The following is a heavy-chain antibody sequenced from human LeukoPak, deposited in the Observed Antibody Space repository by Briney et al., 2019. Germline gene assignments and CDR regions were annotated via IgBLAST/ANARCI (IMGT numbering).Heavy chain of an antibody. CDR2: IHSSGST. D-gene: IGHD6-19*01. CDR1: GGTISSYY. V-gene: IGHV4-59*08. CDR3: ARWYSSGWAFDY. Sequence: SETLSLTYTVSGGTISSYYWNWIRQPPGERLEWIVYIHSSGSTKYNPSLKSRVNISVDTSKNQFSLKLSSVTAADRAVYYCARWYSSGWAFDYWGQGTLVTVFS. J-gene: IGHJ4*02.